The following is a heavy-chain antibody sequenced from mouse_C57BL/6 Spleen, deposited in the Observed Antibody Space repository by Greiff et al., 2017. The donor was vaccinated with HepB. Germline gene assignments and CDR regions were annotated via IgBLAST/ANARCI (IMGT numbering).Heavy chain of an antibody. CDR2: IDPSDSYT. Sequence: VQLQQPGAELVMPGASVKLSCKASGYTFTSYWMHWVKQRPGQGLEWIGEIDPSDSYTNYNQKFKGKSTLTVDKSSSTAYMQLSSLTSEDSAVYYCARSEGLWYFDVWGTGTTVTVSS. V-gene: IGHV1-69*01. CDR3: ARSEGLWYFDV. J-gene: IGHJ1*03. CDR1: GYTFTSYW.